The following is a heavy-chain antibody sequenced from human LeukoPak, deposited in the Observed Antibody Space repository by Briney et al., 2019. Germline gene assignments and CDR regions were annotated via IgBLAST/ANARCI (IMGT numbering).Heavy chain of an antibody. CDR3: ARGLAPHDGNAFDI. D-gene: IGHD1-1*01. V-gene: IGHV4-34*01. CDR1: GFTFSSYA. J-gene: IGHJ3*02. Sequence: GSLRLSCAASGFTFSSYAMSWVRQPPGKGLEWIGEINHSGSTNYNPSLKSRVTISVDTSKNQFSLKLSSVTAADTAVYYCARGLAPHDGNAFDIWGQGTMVTVSS. CDR2: INHSGST.